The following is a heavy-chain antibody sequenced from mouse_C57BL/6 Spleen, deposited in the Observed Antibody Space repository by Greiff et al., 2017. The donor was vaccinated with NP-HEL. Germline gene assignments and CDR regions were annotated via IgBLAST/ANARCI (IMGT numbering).Heavy chain of an antibody. CDR1: GFTFSSYA. CDR3: VRGSYCRFAY. Sequence: EVKLVESGGGLVKPGGSLKLSCAASGFTFSSYAMSWVRQTPEKRLEWVATISDGGSYTYYPDNVKGRFTISRDNAKNNLYLQMSHLNSENTVMYYCVRGSYCRFAYWGQATLVTVSA. J-gene: IGHJ3*01. D-gene: IGHD1-1*01. CDR2: ISDGGSYT. V-gene: IGHV5-4*03.